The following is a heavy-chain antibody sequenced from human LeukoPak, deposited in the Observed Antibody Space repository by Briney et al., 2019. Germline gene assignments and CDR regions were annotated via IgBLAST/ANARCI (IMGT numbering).Heavy chain of an antibody. CDR3: AREVGYYDSSGYYAYYYGMDV. D-gene: IGHD3-22*01. J-gene: IGHJ6*02. Sequence: GSPRLPRAASGFNLHRFGKPRVRRGSGQGLGWGAGIWVGGSNKYYADSVKGRFTISRDNSKNTLYLQMNSLRAEDTAVYYCAREVGYYDSSGYYAYYYGMDVWGQGTTVTVSS. V-gene: IGHV3-33*01. CDR1: GFNLHRFG. CDR2: IWVGGSNK.